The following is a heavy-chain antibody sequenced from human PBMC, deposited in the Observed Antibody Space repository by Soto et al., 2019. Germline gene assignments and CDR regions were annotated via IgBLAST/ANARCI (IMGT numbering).Heavy chain of an antibody. V-gene: IGHV3-49*04. Sequence: GGSLRLSCAASGFTFSSYSMNWVRQAPGKGLEWVSYIRTKSYGETTTYAASVKDRFTISRDDSKSIAYLQMNSLKAEDTAVYYCSRDYLGQLPDWGQGTLVTVSS. D-gene: IGHD1-1*01. CDR3: SRDYLGQLPD. CDR2: IRTKSYGETT. CDR1: GFTFSSYS. J-gene: IGHJ1*01.